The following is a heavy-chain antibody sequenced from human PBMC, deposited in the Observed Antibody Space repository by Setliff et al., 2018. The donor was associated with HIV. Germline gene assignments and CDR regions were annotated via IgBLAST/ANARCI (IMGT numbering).Heavy chain of an antibody. V-gene: IGHV4-4*09. CDR3: ARVGGYYYDSSGYRI. Sequence: PSETLSLTCTVSGGSISSYYWSWIRQPPGKGLEWMGYIYTSGITNYNPSLKSRVTISVETSKNQFSLKLSSVTAADTAVYYCARVGGYYYDSSGYRIWGQGTMVTVSS. D-gene: IGHD3-22*01. CDR1: GGSISSYY. CDR2: IYTSGIT. J-gene: IGHJ3*02.